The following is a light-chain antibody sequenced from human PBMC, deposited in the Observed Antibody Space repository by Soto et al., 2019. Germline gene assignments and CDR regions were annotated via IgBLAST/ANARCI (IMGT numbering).Light chain of an antibody. CDR2: EVS. V-gene: IGLV2-14*01. CDR3: SSHTSYSTRV. Sequence: QSALTQPASVSGSPGQSIAISCTGTSSDVGGYNYVSWYQQHPGKAPKLMIHEVSNRPSGVSVRFSGSKSGNTASLTISGLQADDEADYYCSSHTSYSTRVFGTGTKLTVL. CDR1: SSDVGGYNY. J-gene: IGLJ1*01.